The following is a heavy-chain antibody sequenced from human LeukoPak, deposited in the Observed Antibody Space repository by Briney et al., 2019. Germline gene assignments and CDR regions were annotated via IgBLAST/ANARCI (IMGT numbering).Heavy chain of an antibody. CDR3: ARGEWELLFDY. D-gene: IGHD1-26*01. J-gene: IGHJ4*02. Sequence: PGGSLRLSCAASGFTFSSYSMNWVRQAPGKGLEWVSSISSSSSYIYYADSVKGRFTISRDNAKNSLYLQMNSLRAEDAAVYYCARGEWELLFDYWGQGTLVTVSS. CDR1: GFTFSSYS. CDR2: ISSSSSYI. V-gene: IGHV3-21*01.